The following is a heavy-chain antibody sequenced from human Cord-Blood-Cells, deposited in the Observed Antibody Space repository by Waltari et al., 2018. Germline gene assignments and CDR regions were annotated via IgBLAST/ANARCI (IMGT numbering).Heavy chain of an antibody. V-gene: IGHV4-59*01. J-gene: IGHJ3*02. D-gene: IGHD3-22*01. CDR3: ARDRDYYYSSCYYYAFDI. CDR2: IYYSGST. Sequence: QVQLQESGPGLVKPSETLSLTCTVSGGSISSYYWSWIRQPPGKGLEWIGYIYYSGSTNYNPSHKSRVTISVDTSKNQFSLKLSSVTAADTAVYYCARDRDYYYSSCYYYAFDIWGQGTMVTVSS. CDR1: GGSISSYY.